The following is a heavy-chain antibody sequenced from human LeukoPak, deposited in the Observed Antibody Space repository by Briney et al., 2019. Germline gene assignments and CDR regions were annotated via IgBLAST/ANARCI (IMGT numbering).Heavy chain of an antibody. CDR3: AKNLHSRSYPCFDY. V-gene: IGHV3-23*01. J-gene: IGHJ4*02. CDR1: GFTFNSYA. Sequence: PGGSLRLSCAASGFTFNSYAMNWVRQAPGKGLEWVSAISGSGGSTYYADSVKGRFTISRDNSKNTLYLQMNSLRAEDTAVYYCAKNLHSRSYPCFDYWGQGTLVTVSS. CDR2: ISGSGGST. D-gene: IGHD1-26*01.